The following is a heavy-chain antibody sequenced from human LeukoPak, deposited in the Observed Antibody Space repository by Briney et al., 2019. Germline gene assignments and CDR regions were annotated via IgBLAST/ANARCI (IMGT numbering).Heavy chain of an antibody. J-gene: IGHJ4*02. V-gene: IGHV1-46*01. CDR3: ARESGIQLSGIN. CDR2: INPSGGSS. D-gene: IGHD5-18*01. Sequence: ASVKVSCKASGYTFTSYYLHWVRQAPGQGLEWMGIINPSGGSSSHTQKFQDRVTMTRDTSTSTVYMELSSLRSEDTAVYYCARESGIQLSGINWGQGTLVTVSS. CDR1: GYTFTSYY.